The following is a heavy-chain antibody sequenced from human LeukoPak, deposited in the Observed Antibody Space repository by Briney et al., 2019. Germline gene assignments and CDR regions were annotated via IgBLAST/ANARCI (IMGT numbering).Heavy chain of an antibody. J-gene: IGHJ6*02. CDR2: MNPNSGNT. CDR1: GYTFTSYD. V-gene: IGHV1-8*01. Sequence: GASVKVSCKASGYTFTSYDINWVRQATGQGLEWMGWMNPNSGNTGYAQKFQGRVTMTRNTSISTAYTELSSLRSEDTAVYYCARGGALGGSSNFYYYYYGMDVWGQGTTVTVSS. CDR3: ARGGALGGSSNFYYYYYGMDV. D-gene: IGHD6-6*01.